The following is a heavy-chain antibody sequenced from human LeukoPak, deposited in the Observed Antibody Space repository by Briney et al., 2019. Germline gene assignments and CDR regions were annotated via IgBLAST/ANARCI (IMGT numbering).Heavy chain of an antibody. CDR3: ASPGIVAAGTDRGFDY. CDR1: GGSISSYY. J-gene: IGHJ4*02. Sequence: PSETLSLTCTVSGGSISSYYWSWIRQPPGKGMEWIAFIYYSGSTNYNPSLKSRVTTSVDTPKNQFSLRLSSVIAADTAVYYCASPGIVAAGTDRGFDYWGQGILVTVSS. V-gene: IGHV4-59*01. CDR2: IYYSGST. D-gene: IGHD6-13*01.